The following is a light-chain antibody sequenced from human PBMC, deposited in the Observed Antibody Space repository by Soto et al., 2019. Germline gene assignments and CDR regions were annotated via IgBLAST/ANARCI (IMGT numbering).Light chain of an antibody. Sequence: EIVMTQSPATLSVSPGERATLSCRASQSVSSNLAWYQQKPGQAPRLLIYGASTRATGIPARFSGSGSGTEFPLTISSLQSEDFAVYYCQQYNTWLSFGQGTKVDI. CDR2: GAS. J-gene: IGKJ1*01. CDR3: QQYNTWLS. CDR1: QSVSSN. V-gene: IGKV3-15*01.